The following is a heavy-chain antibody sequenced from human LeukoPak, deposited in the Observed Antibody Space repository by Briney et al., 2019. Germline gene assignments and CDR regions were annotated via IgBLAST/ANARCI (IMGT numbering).Heavy chain of an antibody. CDR3: ATELRYSDAFDI. V-gene: IGHV3-21*01. CDR1: GFTFSSYS. Sequence: GGSLRLSCAASGFTFSSYSMNWVRQAPGKGLEWVSSISSSSSYIYYADSVKGRFTISRDNAKNSLYLQMNSLRAEDTAVYYCATELRYSDAFDIWGQGTMVTVSS. D-gene: IGHD3-9*01. CDR2: ISSSSSYI. J-gene: IGHJ3*02.